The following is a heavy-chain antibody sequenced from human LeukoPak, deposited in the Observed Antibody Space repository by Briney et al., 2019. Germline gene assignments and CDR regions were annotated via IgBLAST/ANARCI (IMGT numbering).Heavy chain of an antibody. V-gene: IGHV3-7*01. Sequence: PGGSLRLSCAASGFTFSSYWMSWVRQAPGKGLEWVANIKQDGSEKYYVDSVKGRFTISSDNAKNSLYLQMNSLRAEDTAVYYCARERPSMRWELLSPLDYWGQGTLVTVSS. J-gene: IGHJ4*02. CDR1: GFTFSSYW. D-gene: IGHD1-26*01. CDR2: IKQDGSEK. CDR3: ARERPSMRWELLSPLDY.